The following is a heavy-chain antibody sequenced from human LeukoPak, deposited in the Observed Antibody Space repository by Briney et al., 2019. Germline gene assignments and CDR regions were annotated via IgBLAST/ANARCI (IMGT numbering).Heavy chain of an antibody. D-gene: IGHD3-22*01. V-gene: IGHV4-38-2*02. CDR3: ARDGYYYDSSGYYRLDY. J-gene: IGHJ4*02. CDR2: IYHSGST. Sequence: SETLSLTCTVSGYSISSGYYWGWIRQPPGKGLEWIGSIYHSGSTYYNPSLKSRVTISVDTSKNQFSLKLSSVTAADTAVYYCARDGYYYDSSGYYRLDYWGQGTLVTVSS. CDR1: GYSISSGYY.